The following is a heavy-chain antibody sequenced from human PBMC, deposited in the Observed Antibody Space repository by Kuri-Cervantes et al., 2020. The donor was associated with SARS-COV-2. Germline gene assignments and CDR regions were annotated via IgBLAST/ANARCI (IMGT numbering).Heavy chain of an antibody. D-gene: IGHD3-3*01. Sequence: ASVKVSCKASGYTFTSYDINWVRQAPGQGLEWMGWINPSGGSTSYAQKFQGRVTMTRDTSTSTVYMELSSLRSEDTAVYYCASQIITIFGVVIGEGGYFQHWGQGTLVTVSS. CDR2: INPSGGST. CDR3: ASQIITIFGVVIGEGGYFQH. CDR1: GYTFTSYD. V-gene: IGHV1-46*03. J-gene: IGHJ1*01.